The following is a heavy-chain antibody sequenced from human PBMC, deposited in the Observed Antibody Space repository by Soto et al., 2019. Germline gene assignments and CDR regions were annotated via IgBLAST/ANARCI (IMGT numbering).Heavy chain of an antibody. Sequence: EVQLVESGGGLVQPGRSLRLSCAASGFTFDDYAMHWVRQAPGKGLEWVSGISWNSGNIDYADSVKGRFTISRDNAKNSLFLQMNSLRAEDTDVYYCAKGREYYYYLDVWGKGTTVTVSS. CDR2: ISWNSGNI. V-gene: IGHV3-9*01. D-gene: IGHD1-26*01. J-gene: IGHJ6*03. CDR1: GFTFDDYA. CDR3: AKGREYYYYLDV.